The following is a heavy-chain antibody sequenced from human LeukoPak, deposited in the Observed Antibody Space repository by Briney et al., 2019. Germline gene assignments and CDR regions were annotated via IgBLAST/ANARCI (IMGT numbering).Heavy chain of an antibody. J-gene: IGHJ4*02. CDR2: IRYDGSNK. V-gene: IGHV3-30*02. D-gene: IGHD4-11*01. CDR1: GFTFSSYG. Sequence: GGSLRLSCAASGFTFSSYGMHWVRQAPGKGLEWVAFIRYDGSNKYYADSVKGRFTISRDSSKNTLYLQMNSLRAEDTAVYYCAKNRGAGNYPDYWGQGTLVTVSS. CDR3: AKNRGAGNYPDY.